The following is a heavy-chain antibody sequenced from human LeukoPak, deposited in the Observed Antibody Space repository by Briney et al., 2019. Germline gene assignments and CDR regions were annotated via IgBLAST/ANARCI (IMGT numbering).Heavy chain of an antibody. CDR2: FYHLEGT. Sequence: SETLSLTCIVSGVSINTNSYFWGWIRQSPGRGLAWIGSFYHLEGTNYNPSLKSRVTVSVDTSRNHFSLKMTSVTAADTAVYYCSMSRIFWGAFDFWGQGSLVTVSS. V-gene: IGHV4-39*02. D-gene: IGHD3-16*01. J-gene: IGHJ4*02. CDR3: SMSRIFWGAFDF. CDR1: GVSINTNSYF.